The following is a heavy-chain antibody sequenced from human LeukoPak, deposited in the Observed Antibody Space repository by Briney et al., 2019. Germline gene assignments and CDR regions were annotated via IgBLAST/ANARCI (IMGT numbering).Heavy chain of an antibody. V-gene: IGHV3-30-3*01. CDR1: RFSFNSYV. CDR2: ISYDGNTI. J-gene: IGHJ4*02. CDR3: ARSGGLQKFDY. Sequence: PGGSLRLSCAASRFSFNSYVMSWVRQAPGKGLQWVAVISYDGNTIHYADSVKGRFIISRDTSKNTLYLQMNSLRAEDTAVYYCARSGGLQKFDYWGQGTLVTVSS. D-gene: IGHD4-11*01.